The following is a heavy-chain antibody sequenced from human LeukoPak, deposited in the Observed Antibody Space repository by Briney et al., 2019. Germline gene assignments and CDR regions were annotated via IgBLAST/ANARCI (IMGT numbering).Heavy chain of an antibody. Sequence: SETLSLTCTVSGGSISSYYWSWIRQPAGKGLEWIGRIHTSGSTKYNPSPKSRVTVSVDTSKNQFSLKLSSVTAADTAVYYCAREDTSAWYCSSTSCYADYYYMDVWGKGTTVTVSS. J-gene: IGHJ6*03. CDR1: GGSISSYY. CDR2: IHTSGST. D-gene: IGHD2-2*01. V-gene: IGHV4-4*07. CDR3: AREDTSAWYCSSTSCYADYYYMDV.